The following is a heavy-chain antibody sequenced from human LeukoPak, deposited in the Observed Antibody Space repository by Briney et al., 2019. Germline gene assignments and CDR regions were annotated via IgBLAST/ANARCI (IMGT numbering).Heavy chain of an antibody. V-gene: IGHV3-43D*03. Sequence: GGSLRLSCAASGFIFDDYAMHWVRQVPGKGLEWVSLISWDGATMYYADSVKGRFTISRDNIKESLYLQLNNLRPEDTAMYYCAKSMVRGPYYYYYMDVWGKGTTVTVSS. CDR1: GFIFDDYA. J-gene: IGHJ6*03. CDR2: ISWDGATM. CDR3: AKSMVRGPYYYYYMDV. D-gene: IGHD3-10*01.